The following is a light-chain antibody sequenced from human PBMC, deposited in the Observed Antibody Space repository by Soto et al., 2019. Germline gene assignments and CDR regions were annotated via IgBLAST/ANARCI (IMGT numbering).Light chain of an antibody. V-gene: IGLV1-40*01. Sequence: QSVLTQPPSVSGAPGQRVTISCTGSSSNIGAGYGVHWYQQAPGAVPKLIIYGNNNRPSGVPDRISGSKSGTSVTLAITGLQADDVADYYCQSYDNNLNGGVFGGGTQLTVL. CDR1: SSNIGAGYG. J-gene: IGLJ3*02. CDR3: QSYDNNLNGGV. CDR2: GNN.